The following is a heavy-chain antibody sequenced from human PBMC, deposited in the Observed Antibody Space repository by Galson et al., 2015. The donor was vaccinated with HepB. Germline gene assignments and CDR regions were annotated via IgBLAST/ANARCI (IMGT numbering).Heavy chain of an antibody. J-gene: IGHJ4*02. CDR3: ARTSVYAHSVYADFEY. D-gene: IGHD5/OR15-5a*01. Sequence: SLRLSCAGCGFTFGDYTMSWFRPAPGKGLGWVGRSRNKARSYSTEYAASVKGRFTISRAHSKKSVSLQRNRLRTEEEAVYFCARTSVYAHSVYADFEYWGQGTLVTVSS. CDR2: SRNKARSYST. V-gene: IGHV3-72*01. CDR1: GFTFGDYT.